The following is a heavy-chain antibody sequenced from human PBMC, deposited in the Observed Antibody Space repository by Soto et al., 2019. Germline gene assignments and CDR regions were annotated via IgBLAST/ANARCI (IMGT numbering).Heavy chain of an antibody. V-gene: IGHV1-18*01. CDR1: GYTFTRSG. CDR3: TREGSAPYYYYAMDA. J-gene: IGHJ6*02. CDR2: ISTYNGDT. Sequence: GASVKVSCKASGYTFTRSGISWVRQAPGQGLEWMGWISTYNGDTNYAQNLQGRVFMTADTSTNTAYMELRSLRSDDTAIYFCTREGSAPYYYYAMDAWGQGTTVTVS. D-gene: IGHD3-10*01.